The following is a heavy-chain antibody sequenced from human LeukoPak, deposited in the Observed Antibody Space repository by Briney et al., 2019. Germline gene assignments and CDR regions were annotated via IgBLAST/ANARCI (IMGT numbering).Heavy chain of an antibody. D-gene: IGHD3-22*01. CDR1: GFTFSSYA. CDR2: ISGSGGST. CDR3: ARGLGIYYDSSGYYWAPAGSDV. J-gene: IGHJ6*02. Sequence: PGGSLRLSCAASGFTFSSYAMSRVRQAPGKGLEWVSAISGSGGSTYYADSVKGRFTISRDNSKNTLYLQMNSLRAEDTAVYYCARGLGIYYDSSGYYWAPAGSDVWGQGTTVTVSS. V-gene: IGHV3-23*01.